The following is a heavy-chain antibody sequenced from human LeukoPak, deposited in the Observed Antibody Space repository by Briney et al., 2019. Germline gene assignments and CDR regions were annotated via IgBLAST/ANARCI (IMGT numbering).Heavy chain of an antibody. V-gene: IGHV4-34*01. D-gene: IGHD6-6*01. CDR2: INHSGST. Sequence: SETLSLTCAVYGGSFSGYYWSWIRQPPGQGLEWFGEINHSGSTNYNPSLKSRVTISVDTSKNQFSLKLSSVTAADTAVYYCAREGSIAARPRANYMDVWGKGTTVTVSS. J-gene: IGHJ6*03. CDR1: GGSFSGYY. CDR3: AREGSIAARPRANYMDV.